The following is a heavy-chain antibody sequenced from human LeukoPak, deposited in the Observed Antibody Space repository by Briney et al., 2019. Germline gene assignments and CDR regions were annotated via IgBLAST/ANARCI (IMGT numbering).Heavy chain of an antibody. D-gene: IGHD2-21*02. CDR1: GFSFGGYA. J-gene: IGHJ4*02. CDR2: IFYDGSKK. Sequence: GGSLRLSCAASGFSFGGYAMHWVRQAPGKGLEWVGVIFYDGSKKYCADSVKGRFTLSRDNSKNTVYLQMNSLRAEDTGVYYCARDACGGDCYSDYWGQGTLVTVSS. CDR3: ARDACGGDCYSDY. V-gene: IGHV3-30*04.